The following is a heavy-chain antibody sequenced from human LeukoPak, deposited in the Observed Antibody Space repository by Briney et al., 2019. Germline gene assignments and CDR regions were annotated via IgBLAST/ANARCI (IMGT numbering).Heavy chain of an antibody. CDR2: TNTDESRT. CDR3: ARGGDYGDFQDY. CDR1: GFTFGDYW. V-gene: IGHV3-74*01. J-gene: IGHJ4*02. Sequence: GGSLRLSCAASGFTFGDYWMHWVRQAPGKGLVWVSRTNTDESRTSYTDSVKGRFTISRDNARNTLYLQMSSLRVEDTAVYYCARGGDYGDFQDYWGQGTLVTVSS. D-gene: IGHD4-17*01.